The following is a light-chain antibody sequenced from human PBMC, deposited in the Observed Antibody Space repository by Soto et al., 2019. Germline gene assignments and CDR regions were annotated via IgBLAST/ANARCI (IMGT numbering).Light chain of an antibody. J-gene: IGLJ1*01. CDR2: QDT. CDR1: KLGDKY. Sequence: SYELTQPPSGSVSPGQTASITCSGDKLGDKYASWYQQKPGQSPVLVIYQDTKRPSGIPERFSGSNSGNTATLTISGTQAMDEADYYCQAWDSSTYVFGAGTKVTVL. CDR3: QAWDSSTYV. V-gene: IGLV3-1*01.